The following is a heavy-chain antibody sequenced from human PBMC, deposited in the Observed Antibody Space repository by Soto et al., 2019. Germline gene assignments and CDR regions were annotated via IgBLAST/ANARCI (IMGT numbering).Heavy chain of an antibody. J-gene: IGHJ4*02. CDR1: GNTFTNYY. CDR3: ARGGHVVVVTAAFDY. V-gene: IGHV1-46*01. Sequence: QVQLMQSGAEVKKPGASVKVSCKASGNTFTNYYIHWVRQAPGQGLEWMGTINPSGGHTTYAQKFLGRGTMTSDTSTSTLYMDLTSLRSEDTAVYYCARGGHVVVVTAAFDYWGQGTLVTVSS. CDR2: INPSGGHT. D-gene: IGHD2-21*02.